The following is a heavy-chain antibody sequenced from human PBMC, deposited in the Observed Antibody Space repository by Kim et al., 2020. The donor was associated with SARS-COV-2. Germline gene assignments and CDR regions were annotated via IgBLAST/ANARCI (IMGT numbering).Heavy chain of an antibody. CDR3: TTDLGEYYDILTGYYKDY. V-gene: IGHV3-15*01. D-gene: IGHD3-9*01. CDR2: IKSKTDGGTT. CDR1: GFTFSNAW. Sequence: GGSLRLSCAASGFTFSNAWMSWVRQAPGKGLEWVGRIKSKTDGGTTDYAAPVKGRFTISRDDSKNTLYLQMNSLKTEDTAVYYCTTDLGEYYDILTGYYKDYWGQGTLVTVSS. J-gene: IGHJ4*02.